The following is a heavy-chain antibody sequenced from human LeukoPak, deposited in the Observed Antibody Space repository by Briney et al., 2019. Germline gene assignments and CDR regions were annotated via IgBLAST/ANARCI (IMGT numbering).Heavy chain of an antibody. CDR1: GFTFDDYA. V-gene: IGHV3-9*01. J-gene: IGHJ4*02. CDR2: ISWNSGSI. Sequence: PGGSLRLSCAASGFTFDDYAMHWVRQAPGKGLEWVSGISWNSGSIGYADSVKGRFTISRDNAKNSLYLQMNSLRAEDTAVYYCARDKLELDPVHYFDYWGQGTLVTVSS. CDR3: ARDKLELDPVHYFDY. D-gene: IGHD1-7*01.